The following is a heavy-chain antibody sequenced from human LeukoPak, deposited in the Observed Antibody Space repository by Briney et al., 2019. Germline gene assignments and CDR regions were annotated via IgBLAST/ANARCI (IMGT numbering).Heavy chain of an antibody. V-gene: IGHV1-69*05. CDR2: IIPIFGTA. CDR1: GGTFSSYA. CDR3: ARDSYSGTATAY. Sequence: GASVKVSCKASGGTFSSYAISWVRQAPGQRLEWMGGIIPIFGTANYAQKFQGRVTMTRDTSISTAYMELSRLRSDDTAVYYCARDSYSGTATAYWGQGTLVTVSS. D-gene: IGHD1-26*01. J-gene: IGHJ4*02.